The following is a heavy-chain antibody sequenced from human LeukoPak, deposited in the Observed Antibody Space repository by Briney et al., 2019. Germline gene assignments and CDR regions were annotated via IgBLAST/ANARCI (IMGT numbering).Heavy chain of an antibody. J-gene: IGHJ5*02. CDR1: GGSLSSGDYY. Sequence: SETLSLTCTVSGGSLSSGDYYWGWLRQPPGRGLEWVGYIYYSGSTYYNPSLKSRVTISVDTSKNQFSLKLSSVTAADTAVYYCARDRGLDYCSSTSCYTNGATFDPWGQGTLVTVSS. CDR3: ARDRGLDYCSSTSCYTNGATFDP. CDR2: IYYSGST. D-gene: IGHD2-2*02. V-gene: IGHV4-30-4*01.